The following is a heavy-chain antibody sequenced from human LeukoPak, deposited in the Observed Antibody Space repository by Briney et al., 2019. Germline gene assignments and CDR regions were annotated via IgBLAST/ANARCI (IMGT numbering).Heavy chain of an antibody. CDR2: IYSGGTT. CDR3: ARASNYYGMDV. Sequence: GGSLRLSCAASGFTVSSNYMSWVRQAPGKGLEWVLVIYSGGTTYYADSVKGRFTISRDNSKNTLYLQMNSLSAEDTAVYYCARASNYYGMDVWGQGTTVTVSS. D-gene: IGHD6-6*01. V-gene: IGHV3-53*01. J-gene: IGHJ6*02. CDR1: GFTVSSNY.